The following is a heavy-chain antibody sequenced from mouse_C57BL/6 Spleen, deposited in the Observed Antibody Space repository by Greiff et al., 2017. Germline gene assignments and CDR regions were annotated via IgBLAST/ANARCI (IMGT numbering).Heavy chain of an antibody. Sequence: VQLQQSGAELVKPGASVKLSCKASGYTFTSYWMHWVKQRPGQGLEWIGMIHPNSGSTNYNEKFKSKATLTVDKSSSTAYMQLSSLTSEDSAVYYCARSDDYDAMDYWGQGTSVTVSS. D-gene: IGHD2-3*01. V-gene: IGHV1-64*01. CDR1: GYTFTSYW. CDR2: IHPNSGST. J-gene: IGHJ4*01. CDR3: ARSDDYDAMDY.